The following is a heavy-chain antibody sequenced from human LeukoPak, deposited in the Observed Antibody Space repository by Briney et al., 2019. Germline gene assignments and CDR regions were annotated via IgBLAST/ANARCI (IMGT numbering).Heavy chain of an antibody. CDR3: ARESSDPYYYGMDV. J-gene: IGHJ6*02. V-gene: IGHV3-53*04. Sequence: PGGSLRLSCAASGFTVSSNYMSWVRQAPGKGLEWVSVIYSGGSTYYADSVKGRFTISRHNSKNTLYLQMNSLRAEDTAVYYCARESSDPYYYGMDVWGQGTTVAVSS. D-gene: IGHD2-2*01. CDR2: IYSGGST. CDR1: GFTVSSNY.